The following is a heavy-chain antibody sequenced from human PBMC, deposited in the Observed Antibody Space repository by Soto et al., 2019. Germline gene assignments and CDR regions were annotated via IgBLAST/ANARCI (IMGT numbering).Heavy chain of an antibody. CDR2: IDPSDSQT. CDR1: GYSFAGYW. CDR3: ARQIYDADTGPNFQYYFDS. J-gene: IGHJ4*02. D-gene: IGHD5-18*01. V-gene: IGHV5-10-1*01. Sequence: GESLKISCKGSGYSFAGYWITWVRQKPGKGLEWMGRIDPSDSQTYYSPSFRGHVTISVTKSITTVFLQWSSLRASDTAMYYCARQIYDADTGPNFQYYFDSWGQGTTVTVSS.